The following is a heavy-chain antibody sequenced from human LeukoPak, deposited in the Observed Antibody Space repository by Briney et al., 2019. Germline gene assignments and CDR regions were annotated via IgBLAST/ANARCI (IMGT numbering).Heavy chain of an antibody. CDR2: INHSGST. CDR3: ARGLRSGGSCGVDY. CDR1: GGSFSGYY. D-gene: IGHD2-15*01. Sequence: PSETLSLTCAVYGGSFSGYYWSWIRQSPGKGLEWTGEINHSGSTNYNPSLKSRVTISIDTSKNQFSLRLTSVTAADTAVYYCARGLRSGGSCGVDYWGQGTLVAVSS. V-gene: IGHV4-34*01. J-gene: IGHJ4*02.